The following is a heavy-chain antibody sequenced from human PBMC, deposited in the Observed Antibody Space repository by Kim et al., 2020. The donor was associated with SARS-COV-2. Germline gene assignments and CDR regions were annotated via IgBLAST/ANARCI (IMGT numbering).Heavy chain of an antibody. Sequence: GSSTSYADSVKGRFTISRDNAKNTLYLQMNSLRAEDTAVYYCARDQAFDYWGQGTLVTVSS. J-gene: IGHJ4*02. CDR2: GSST. V-gene: IGHV3-74*01. CDR3: ARDQAFDY.